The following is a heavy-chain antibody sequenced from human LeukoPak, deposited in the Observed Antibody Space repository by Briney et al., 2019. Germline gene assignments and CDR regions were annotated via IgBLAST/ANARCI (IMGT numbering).Heavy chain of an antibody. D-gene: IGHD4-17*01. Sequence: KVSCKASGYTFTSYWIGWVRQMPGKGLEWMGIIYPGDSDTRYSPSFQGQVTISADKSISTAYLQWSSLKASDTAMYYCARQCAHDYGDYVDYWGQGTLVTVSS. J-gene: IGHJ4*02. CDR3: ARQCAHDYGDYVDY. CDR1: GYTFTSYW. V-gene: IGHV5-51*01. CDR2: IYPGDSDT.